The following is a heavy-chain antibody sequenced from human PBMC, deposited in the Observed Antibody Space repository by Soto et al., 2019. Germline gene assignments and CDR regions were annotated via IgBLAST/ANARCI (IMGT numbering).Heavy chain of an antibody. CDR3: ARDTDGLHY. V-gene: IGHV3-74*01. J-gene: IGHJ4*02. CDR2: IHTDGSII. Sequence: EVRLVESGGGLVQPGGSLRLSCAASGLIFSNYKMHWVRQAPGKGLVWVSRIHTDGSIIDYADSVKGRFTVSRDNAKNTLYLQMNSLRADDTAVYYCARDTDGLHYWGQGTLVTVSS. CDR1: GLIFSNYK.